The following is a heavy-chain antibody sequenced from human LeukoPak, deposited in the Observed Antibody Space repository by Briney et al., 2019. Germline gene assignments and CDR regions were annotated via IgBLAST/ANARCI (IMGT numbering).Heavy chain of an antibody. CDR1: GYSFTNYW. D-gene: IGHD2-15*01. CDR2: IYPGDSDT. Sequence: GESLQISCKGSGYSFTNYWIGWGRQIPGKGLEWMGTIYPGDSDTRYSPSFQGQVTISADKSISTAYLQWSSLKASDTAMYYCATPGGHCSGYSCYDYWGQGTLVTVSS. CDR3: ATPGGHCSGYSCYDY. J-gene: IGHJ4*02. V-gene: IGHV5-51*01.